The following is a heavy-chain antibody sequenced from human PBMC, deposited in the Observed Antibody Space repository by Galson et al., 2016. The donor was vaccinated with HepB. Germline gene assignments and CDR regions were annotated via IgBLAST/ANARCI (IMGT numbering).Heavy chain of an antibody. CDR2: IAGSGAPT. CDR1: GFTFSSYA. Sequence: SLRLSCAASGFTFSSYAMSWVRQAPGKGLEWVSTIAGSGAPTYYGDSGKGRFTISRANSKGALYLQMNSLTAEDTAIYSCAKDPFSVQTNGYTMIGLIYAYFDSWGQGTLVTVSS. J-gene: IGHJ4*02. D-gene: IGHD3-22*01. V-gene: IGHV3-23*01. CDR3: AKDPFSVQTNGYTMIGLIYAYFDS.